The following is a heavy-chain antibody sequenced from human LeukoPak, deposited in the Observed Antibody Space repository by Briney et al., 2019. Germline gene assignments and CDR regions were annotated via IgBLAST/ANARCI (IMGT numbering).Heavy chain of an antibody. V-gene: IGHV1-46*01. CDR1: GYTFTGYY. CDR2: IDPSGGNT. J-gene: IGHJ6*03. Sequence: GASVKVSCKASGYTFTGYYMHWVRQAPGQGLEWMGVIDPSGGNTTYAQRFQGRVTMTRDTSTSTVYLQLSSLRSEDTAMYFCARDRDGFGPFSFYYMDVWGKGTTVTVSS. CDR3: ARDRDGFGPFSFYYMDV. D-gene: IGHD2/OR15-2a*01.